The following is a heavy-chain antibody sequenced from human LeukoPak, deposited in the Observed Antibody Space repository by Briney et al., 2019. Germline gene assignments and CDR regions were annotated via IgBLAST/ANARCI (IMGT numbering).Heavy chain of an antibody. CDR1: GGSFSGYY. Sequence: SETLSLTCAVYGGSFSGYYWSWIRQPPGKGLEWIGYIYYSGSTNYNPSLKSRVTISVDTSKNQFSLKLSSVTAADTAVYYCARGDSTPVGLHYWGQGTLVTVSS. CDR2: IYYSGST. V-gene: IGHV4-59*01. D-gene: IGHD2-15*01. J-gene: IGHJ4*02. CDR3: ARGDSTPVGLHY.